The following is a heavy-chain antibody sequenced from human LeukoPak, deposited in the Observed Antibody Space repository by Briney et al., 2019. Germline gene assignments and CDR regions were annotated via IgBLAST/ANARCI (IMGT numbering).Heavy chain of an antibody. CDR3: ARGLYGSGSYNHLDF. V-gene: IGHV1-69*13. D-gene: IGHD3-10*01. CDR2: IIPIFGTA. Sequence: ASVKVSCKASGGTFSSYAISWVRQAPGQGLEWMGGIIPIFGTADYAQKFQGRVTITADESTSTAYMELSSLRSEDTAVYYCARGLYGSGSYNHLDFWGQGTLVTVSS. CDR1: GGTFSSYA. J-gene: IGHJ4*02.